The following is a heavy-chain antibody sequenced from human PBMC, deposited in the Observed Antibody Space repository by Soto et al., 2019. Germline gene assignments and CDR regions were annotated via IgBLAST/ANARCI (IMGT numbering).Heavy chain of an antibody. Sequence: EVQLVESGGGLVKPGGSLRLSCAASGFTFSSYSMNWVRQAPGKGLEWVSSISSSSSYIYYADSVKGRFTISRDNAKNSLYLQMNSLRAEDTAVYYCARGHDFWSSLRWDYYYYMDVWGKGTTVTVSS. CDR3: ARGHDFWSSLRWDYYYYMDV. D-gene: IGHD3-3*01. V-gene: IGHV3-21*01. CDR1: GFTFSSYS. CDR2: ISSSSSYI. J-gene: IGHJ6*03.